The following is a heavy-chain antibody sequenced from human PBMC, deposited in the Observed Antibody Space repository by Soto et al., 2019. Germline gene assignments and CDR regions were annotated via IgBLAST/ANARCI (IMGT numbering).Heavy chain of an antibody. V-gene: IGHV3-30*18. CDR2: ISYDGSNK. D-gene: IGHD6-13*01. CDR3: AKDRSPGIAAVFDY. CDR1: GFTFSSYG. J-gene: IGHJ4*02. Sequence: GGSLRLSCAASGFTFSSYGMHWVRQAPGKGLEWVAVISYDGSNKYYADSVKGRFTISRDNSKNTLYLQMNSLRAEDTAVYYCAKDRSPGIAAVFDYWGQGTLVTVSS.